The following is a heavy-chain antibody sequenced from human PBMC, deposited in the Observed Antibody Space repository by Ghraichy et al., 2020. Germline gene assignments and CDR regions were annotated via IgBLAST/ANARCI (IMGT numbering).Heavy chain of an antibody. D-gene: IGHD3/OR15-3a*01. V-gene: IGHV1-18*01. CDR2: ISAYNGNT. Sequence: ASVKVSCKASGYTFTSYGISWVRQAPGQGLEWMGWISAYNGNTNYAQKLQGRVTMTTDTSTSTAYMELRSLRSDDTAVYYCAREIGPYYYYGMDVWGQGTTVTVSS. CDR1: GYTFTSYG. J-gene: IGHJ6*02. CDR3: AREIGPYYYYGMDV.